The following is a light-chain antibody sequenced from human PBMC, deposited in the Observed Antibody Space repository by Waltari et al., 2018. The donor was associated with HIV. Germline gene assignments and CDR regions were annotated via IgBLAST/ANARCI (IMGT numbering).Light chain of an antibody. J-gene: IGKJ3*01. CDR3: QQYYSTLFT. CDR2: WAS. CDR1: KSVLYSSNNKNY. Sequence: DIVMTQSPDSLAVSLGERATINCKFSKSVLYSSNNKNYLAWYQQKPGQPPKLLIYWASTRESGVPDRFSRSGSGTDFTLTISSLQAEDVAVYYCQQYYSTLFTFGPGTKVDIK. V-gene: IGKV4-1*01.